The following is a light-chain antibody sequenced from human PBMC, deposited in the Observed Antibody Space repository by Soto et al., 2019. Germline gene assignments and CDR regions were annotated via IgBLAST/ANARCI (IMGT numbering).Light chain of an antibody. CDR3: QQYNNS. V-gene: IGKV1-5*03. CDR2: KAS. J-gene: IGKJ2*01. CDR1: QFIGNY. Sequence: DTQMTQSPSTLSASVGDRITITCRASQFIGNYLAWYQQKPGRAPNLLIYKASSLESGVPLRFSGSGSGTEFTLTISGLQPDEFATYYCQQYNNSFGQGTKLEIK.